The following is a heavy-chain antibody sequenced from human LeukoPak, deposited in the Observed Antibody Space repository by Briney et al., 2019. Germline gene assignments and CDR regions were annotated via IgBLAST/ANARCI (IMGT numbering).Heavy chain of an antibody. D-gene: IGHD2-2*01. CDR3: TAEYQLLSFDY. J-gene: IGHJ4*02. Sequence: PGGSLRLSCAASGFTFSNAWMSWVAQAPGKGLEWVGRIKSKTDGGTTDYAAPVKGRFTISRDDSKNTLYLQMNSLKTEDTAVYYCTAEYQLLSFDYWGQGTLVTVSS. CDR1: GFTFSNAW. V-gene: IGHV3-15*01. CDR2: IKSKTDGGTT.